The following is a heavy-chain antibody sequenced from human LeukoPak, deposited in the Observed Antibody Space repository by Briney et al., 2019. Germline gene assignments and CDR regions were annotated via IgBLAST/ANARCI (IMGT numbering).Heavy chain of an antibody. CDR2: INPSGGST. Sequence: ASVKVSCKASGYTFTSYYMHWVRQAPGQGLEWMGIINPSGGSTSYAQKLQGRVTMTTDTSTSTAYMELRSLRSDDTAVYYCARNRPYCTNGVCPNWFDPWGQGTLVTVSS. D-gene: IGHD2-8*01. CDR3: ARNRPYCTNGVCPNWFDP. V-gene: IGHV1-46*01. J-gene: IGHJ5*02. CDR1: GYTFTSYY.